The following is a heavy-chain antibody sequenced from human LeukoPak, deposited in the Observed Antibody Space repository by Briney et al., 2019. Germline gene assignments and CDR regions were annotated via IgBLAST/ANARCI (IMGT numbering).Heavy chain of an antibody. D-gene: IGHD1-26*01. CDR1: GGSISSGSYY. J-gene: IGHJ4*02. Sequence: PSQTLSLTCTVSGGSISSGSYYWGWIRQPPGKGLEWIGSIYYSGSTYYNPSLKSRVTISVDTSKNQFSLKLSSVTAADTAVYYCARHVRGSYYFDYWGQGTLVTVSS. V-gene: IGHV4-39*01. CDR2: IYYSGST. CDR3: ARHVRGSYYFDY.